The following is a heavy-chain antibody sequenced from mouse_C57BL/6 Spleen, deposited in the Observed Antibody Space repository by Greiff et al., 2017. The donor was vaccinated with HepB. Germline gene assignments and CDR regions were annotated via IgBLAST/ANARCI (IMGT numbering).Heavy chain of an antibody. D-gene: IGHD1-1*01. CDR1: GFTFSDYG. V-gene: IGHV5-15*01. Sequence: EVKLMESGGGLVQPGGSLKLSCAASGFTFSDYGMAWVRQAPRKGPELVAFISNLAYSIYYADTVTGRFTISRENAKNTLYLEMSSLRSEDTAMYYCARHYYGSSYWYFDVWGTGTTVTVSS. CDR2: ISNLAYSI. J-gene: IGHJ1*03. CDR3: ARHYYGSSYWYFDV.